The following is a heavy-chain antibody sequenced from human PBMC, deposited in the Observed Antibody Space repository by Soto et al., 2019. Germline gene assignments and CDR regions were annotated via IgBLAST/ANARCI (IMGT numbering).Heavy chain of an antibody. D-gene: IGHD5-18*01. CDR3: ARDLYSYGHATYYYYGMDV. CDR1: GGSISSGGYY. V-gene: IGHV4-31*03. Sequence: SETLSPTCTVSGGSISSGGYYWSWIRQHPGKGLEWIGYIYYSGSTYYNPSLKSRVTITVDTSKNQFSLKLSSVTAADTAVYYCARDLYSYGHATYYYYGMDVWGQGATVTVSS. J-gene: IGHJ6*02. CDR2: IYYSGST.